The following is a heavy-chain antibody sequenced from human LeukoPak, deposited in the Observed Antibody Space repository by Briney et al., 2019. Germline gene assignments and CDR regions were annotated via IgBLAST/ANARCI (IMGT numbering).Heavy chain of an antibody. J-gene: IGHJ4*02. V-gene: IGHV4-38-2*02. CDR1: GYSISSGYY. CDR2: IYHSGGT. CDR3: ARGSYGYIDQ. D-gene: IGHD3-16*01. Sequence: KPSETLSLTCSVSGYSISSGYYWGWIRQPPGKGLEWIGSIYHSGGTYYNPFLKSRVTISVDTSKNQFSLKLSSVTAADTAVYYCARGSYGYIDQWGQGLLVTVSS.